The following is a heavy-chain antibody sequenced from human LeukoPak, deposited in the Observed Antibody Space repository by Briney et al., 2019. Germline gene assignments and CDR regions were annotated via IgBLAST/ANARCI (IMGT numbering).Heavy chain of an antibody. D-gene: IGHD1-26*01. CDR1: GFTFSRYW. V-gene: IGHV3-7*01. CDR3: ARDREGSRDAFDI. CDR2: IKQDGSEK. J-gene: IGHJ3*02. Sequence: GGSLRLSCAASGFTFSRYWMSWVRQAPGKGLELVANIKQDGSEKFYGDSVKGRFTISRDNAKNSLYLQMNSLRAEDTAVYYCARDREGSRDAFDIWGQGTMVTVSS.